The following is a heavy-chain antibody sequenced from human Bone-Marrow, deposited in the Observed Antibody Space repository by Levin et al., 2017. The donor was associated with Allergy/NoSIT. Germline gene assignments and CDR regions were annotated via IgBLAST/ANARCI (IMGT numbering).Heavy chain of an antibody. Sequence: AGGSLRLSCAASGFTFSSYAMSWVRQAPGKGLEWVSAISGSGGSTYYADSVKGRFTISRDNSKNTLYLQMNSLRAEDTAVYYCAKSGCGGDCSRPGWFDPWGQGTLVTVSS. J-gene: IGHJ5*02. V-gene: IGHV3-23*01. CDR3: AKSGCGGDCSRPGWFDP. D-gene: IGHD2-21*02. CDR1: GFTFSSYA. CDR2: ISGSGGST.